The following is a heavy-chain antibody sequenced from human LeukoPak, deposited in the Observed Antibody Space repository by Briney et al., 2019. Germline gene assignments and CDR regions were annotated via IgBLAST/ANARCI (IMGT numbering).Heavy chain of an antibody. CDR1: GYTFTTYA. CDR2: INTNTGNP. D-gene: IGHD3-9*01. CDR3: ARAQDRYFDWLPPTFDY. Sequence: ASVKVSCKASGYTFTTYAMNWVRQAPGQGLEWMGWINTNTGNPTYAQGFTGRFVFSLDTSVSTAYLQISSLKAEDTAVYYCARAQDRYFDWLPPTFDYWGQGTLVTVSS. V-gene: IGHV7-4-1*02. J-gene: IGHJ4*02.